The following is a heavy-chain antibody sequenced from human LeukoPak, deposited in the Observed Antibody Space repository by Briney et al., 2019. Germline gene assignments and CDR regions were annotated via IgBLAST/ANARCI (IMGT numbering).Heavy chain of an antibody. CDR3: ARDRGGSGYGDYAFSHPPIGYFDY. CDR1: GFTFSSYS. Sequence: GGSLRLSCAASGFTFSSYSMNWVRQAPGKGLEWVSSISSSSSFIYYADSVKGRFTISRDNAKNSLYLQMNSLRAEDTAVYYCARDRGGSGYGDYAFSHPPIGYFDYWGQGTLVTVSS. J-gene: IGHJ4*02. D-gene: IGHD4-17*01. V-gene: IGHV3-21*04. CDR2: ISSSSSFI.